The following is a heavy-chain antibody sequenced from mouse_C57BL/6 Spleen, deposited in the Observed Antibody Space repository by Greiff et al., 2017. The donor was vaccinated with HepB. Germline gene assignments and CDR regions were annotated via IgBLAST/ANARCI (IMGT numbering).Heavy chain of an antibody. V-gene: IGHV14-4*01. CDR3: TTDGYYSWFAY. CDR2: IDPENGDT. J-gene: IGHJ3*01. CDR1: GFNIKDDY. Sequence: EVQLQQSGAELVRPGASVKLSCTASGFNIKDDYMHWVKQRPEQGLEWIGWIDPENGDTEYASKFQGKATITAETSSNTAYLQLSSLTSEDTAVYYCTTDGYYSWFAYWGQGTLVTVSA. D-gene: IGHD2-3*01.